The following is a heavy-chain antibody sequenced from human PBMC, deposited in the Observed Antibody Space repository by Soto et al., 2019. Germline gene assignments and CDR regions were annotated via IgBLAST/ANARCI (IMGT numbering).Heavy chain of an antibody. J-gene: IGHJ5*02. Sequence: QVQLVQSGAEVKKPGSSVKVSCKASGGTFSSYAISWVRQAPGQGLEWMGGIIPIFGTANYAHKFQGRVTMTADESTSTAYMELSSLRSEDTAVDYCARDSSSGELSFDRFDPWGQGTLVIVSS. CDR1: GGTFSSYA. CDR2: IIPIFGTA. CDR3: ARDSSSGELSFDRFDP. D-gene: IGHD3-16*01. V-gene: IGHV1-69*01.